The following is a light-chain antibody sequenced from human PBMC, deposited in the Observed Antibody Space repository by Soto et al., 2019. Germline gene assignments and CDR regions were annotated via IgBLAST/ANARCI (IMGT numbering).Light chain of an antibody. CDR3: MQALQTPIT. J-gene: IGKJ5*01. V-gene: IGKV2-28*01. CDR2: LGS. Sequence: DIVLTQSPLSLTVTPGEPASISCRSSQSLLHSNGYNYLDWYLQKPGQSPQLLIYLGSNRASGVPDRFSGSGSGTDFTLKISRVEAEDVGVYYCMQALQTPITFGQGTRLEIK. CDR1: QSLLHSNGYNY.